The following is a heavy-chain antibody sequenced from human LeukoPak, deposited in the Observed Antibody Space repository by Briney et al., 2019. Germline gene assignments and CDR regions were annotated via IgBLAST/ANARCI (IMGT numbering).Heavy chain of an antibody. Sequence: GESLKISCKGSGYSFSSYRISWVRQMPGKGLEWMGRIDPSDSNTKYSPSFQGHVTISADKSISTAYLQWSSLKASDTAMYYCARLTYCGGDCPVYWGQGTLVTVSS. V-gene: IGHV5-10-1*01. J-gene: IGHJ4*02. D-gene: IGHD2-21*02. CDR1: GYSFSSYR. CDR2: IDPSDSNT. CDR3: ARLTYCGGDCPVY.